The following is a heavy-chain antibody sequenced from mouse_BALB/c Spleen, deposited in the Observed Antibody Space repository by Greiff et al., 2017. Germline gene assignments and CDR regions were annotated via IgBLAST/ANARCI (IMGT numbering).Heavy chain of an antibody. CDR3: ARERGTTMITTGFAD. CDR2: IWAGGST. D-gene: IGHD2-4*01. J-gene: IGHJ3*01. CDR1: GFSLTSYG. Sequence: QVQLKESGPGLVAPSQSLSITCTVSGFSLTSYGVHWVRQPPGKGLEWLGVIWAGGSTNYNSALMSRLSISKDNSKSQVFLKMNSLQTDDTAMYYCARERGTTMITTGFADWGQGTLVTVSA. V-gene: IGHV2-9*02.